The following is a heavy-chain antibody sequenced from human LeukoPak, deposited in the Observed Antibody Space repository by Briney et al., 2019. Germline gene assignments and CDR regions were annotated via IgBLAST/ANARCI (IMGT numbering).Heavy chain of an antibody. Sequence: GESLKISCKGSGYSSTSYWIGWVRQMPGKGLEWMGIIYPGDSDTRYSPSFQGQVTISADKSISTAYLQWSSLKASDTAMYYCARRVAAAGTPFDYWGQGTLVTVSS. V-gene: IGHV5-51*01. CDR3: ARRVAAAGTPFDY. CDR1: GYSSTSYW. CDR2: IYPGDSDT. D-gene: IGHD6-13*01. J-gene: IGHJ4*02.